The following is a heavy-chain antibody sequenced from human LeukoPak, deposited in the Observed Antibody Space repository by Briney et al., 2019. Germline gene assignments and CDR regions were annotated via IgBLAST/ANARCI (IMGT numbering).Heavy chain of an antibody. CDR3: ARRRLKGKYGDDGYWYFDL. D-gene: IGHD4-17*01. CDR1: GFSFSSYW. Sequence: GGSLRLSCAASGFSFSSYWMSWVRQSPVKGLEWVASTKQDGSAKYYVHSVKGRFTISRDNVRNTLYLQMNSLRAEDTAMYYCARRRLKGKYGDDGYWYFDLWGRGTLVTVSS. J-gene: IGHJ2*01. CDR2: TKQDGSAK. V-gene: IGHV3-7*01.